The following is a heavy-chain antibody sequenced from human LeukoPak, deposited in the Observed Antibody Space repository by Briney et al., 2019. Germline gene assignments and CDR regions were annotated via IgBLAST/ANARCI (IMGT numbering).Heavy chain of an antibody. CDR3: ARDPGEWQQLVKAFDY. Sequence: GGSLRLSCAASGFTLRNYEMNWVRKAPGKGLEGVSNISGSGSTIYYADSVKGRFTISRDNAKDSLYLQMNSLRVEDTAVYYCARDPGEWQQLVKAFDYWGQGTLVTVSS. CDR2: ISGSGSTI. D-gene: IGHD6-13*01. V-gene: IGHV3-48*03. J-gene: IGHJ4*02. CDR1: GFTLRNYE.